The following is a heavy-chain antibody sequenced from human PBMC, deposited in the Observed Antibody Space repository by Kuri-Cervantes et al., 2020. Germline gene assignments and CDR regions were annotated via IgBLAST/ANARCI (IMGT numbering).Heavy chain of an antibody. D-gene: IGHD3-22*01. CDR1: GFTFTSSA. V-gene: IGHV1-58*01. Sequence: VKVSCKASGFTFTSSAVQWVRQARGQRLEWIGWIVVGSGNTNYAQKFQERVTITRDMSTSTAYMELSSLRSEDTAVYYCARGHYYDSSGLDYWGQGTLVTVSS. CDR2: IVVGSGNT. CDR3: ARGHYYDSSGLDY. J-gene: IGHJ4*02.